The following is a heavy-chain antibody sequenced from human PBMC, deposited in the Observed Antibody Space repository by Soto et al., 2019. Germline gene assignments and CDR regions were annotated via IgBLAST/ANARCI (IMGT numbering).Heavy chain of an antibody. Sequence: PSETLSLTCTVSGGSISSGGYYWSWIRQHPGKGLEWIGYIYYSGSTYYNPSLKSRVTISVDTSKNQFSLKLSSVTAADTAVYYCARGQSYYDSSGYYPFFDYWGQGTLVTVSS. CDR2: IYYSGST. CDR1: GGSISSGGYY. J-gene: IGHJ4*02. D-gene: IGHD3-22*01. CDR3: ARGQSYYDSSGYYPFFDY. V-gene: IGHV4-31*03.